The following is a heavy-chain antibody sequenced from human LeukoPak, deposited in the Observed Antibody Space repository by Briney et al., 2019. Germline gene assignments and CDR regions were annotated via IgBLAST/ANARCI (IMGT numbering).Heavy chain of an antibody. V-gene: IGHV4-39*01. J-gene: IGHJ4*02. CDR3: AREIAGLDY. CDR1: GGSISSSSYY. D-gene: IGHD6-13*01. Sequence: SETLSLTCTVSGGSISSSSYYWGWIRQPPGKGLEWIGSIYYSGSTYYNPSLKSRVTISVDTSKNQFSLKLSSVTAADTAVYCCAREIAGLDYWGQGTLVTVSS. CDR2: IYYSGST.